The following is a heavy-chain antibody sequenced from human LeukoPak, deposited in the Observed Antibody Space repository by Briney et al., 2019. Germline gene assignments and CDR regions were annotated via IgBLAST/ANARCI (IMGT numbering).Heavy chain of an antibody. CDR3: AKTLGTWYDFWSGYYQDYYYGMDV. CDR1: GFTFSTYV. CDR2: ISHDGTNK. D-gene: IGHD3-3*01. Sequence: GGSLRLSCAASGFTFSTYVMHWVRQAPGKGLEWVAVISHDGTNKYYVDSVKGRFTISRDNSKNTLYLQMNSLRAEDTAVYYCAKTLGTWYDFWSGYYQDYYYGMDVWGQGTTVTVSS. V-gene: IGHV3-33*05. J-gene: IGHJ6*02.